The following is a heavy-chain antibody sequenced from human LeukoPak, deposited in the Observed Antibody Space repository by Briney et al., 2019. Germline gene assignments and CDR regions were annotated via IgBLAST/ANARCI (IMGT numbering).Heavy chain of an antibody. CDR3: ARSYSSGWYEFDY. CDR1: GYTFTGHY. J-gene: IGHJ4*02. CDR2: INPNSGGT. Sequence: ASVKVSCKASGYTFTGHYMHWVRQAPGQGLEWMGWINPNSGGTNYAQKFQGRVTMTRDTSISTAYMELSRLRSDDAAVYYCARSYSSGWYEFDYWGQGTLVTVSS. D-gene: IGHD6-19*01. V-gene: IGHV1-2*02.